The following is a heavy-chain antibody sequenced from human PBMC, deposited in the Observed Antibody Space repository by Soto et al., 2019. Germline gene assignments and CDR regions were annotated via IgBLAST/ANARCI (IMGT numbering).Heavy chain of an antibody. Sequence: SETLSLTCTVSGGSISSGGYYWSWIRQHAGKGLEWIGYIYYSGSTYYNPSLKGRVTISVDTSKNQFSLKLSAVTAADTAVYYGARHREYSSSWERWFDTWGQGTLVTVPQ. V-gene: IGHV4-31*03. CDR2: IYYSGST. CDR1: GGSISSGGYY. D-gene: IGHD6-13*01. J-gene: IGHJ5*02. CDR3: ARHREYSSSWERWFDT.